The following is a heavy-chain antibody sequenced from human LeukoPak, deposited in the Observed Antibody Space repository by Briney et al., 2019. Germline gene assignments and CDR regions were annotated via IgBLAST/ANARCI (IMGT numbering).Heavy chain of an antibody. J-gene: IGHJ4*02. CDR2: ISAYNGNT. CDR3: ARISRIAIFGVVIIPGDY. V-gene: IGHV1-18*01. Sequence: ASVKVSCKASGYTFTSYGISWVRQAPGQGLEWMGWISAYNGNTNYAQKLQGRVTMTTDTSTSTAYMELRSLRSDDTAVYYCARISRIAIFGVVIIPGDYWGQGTLVTVSS. CDR1: GYTFTSYG. D-gene: IGHD3-3*01.